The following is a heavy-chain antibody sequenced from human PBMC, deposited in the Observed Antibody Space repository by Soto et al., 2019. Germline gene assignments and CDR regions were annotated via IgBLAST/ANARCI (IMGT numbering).Heavy chain of an antibody. J-gene: IGHJ4*02. D-gene: IGHD6-13*01. CDR3: ARVRGTAGKRYFDY. Sequence: QVQLQESGPRLVKPSETLSLTCTVSGGSMIAYYWNWMRQPPGKGLQWIGYTYYSGSTTYNPSLKSRVTISVDSSKTQFSLKLDSVTPADTAVYYCARVRGTAGKRYFDYWGPGPLVTVSS. CDR1: GGSMIAYY. V-gene: IGHV4-59*01. CDR2: TYYSGST.